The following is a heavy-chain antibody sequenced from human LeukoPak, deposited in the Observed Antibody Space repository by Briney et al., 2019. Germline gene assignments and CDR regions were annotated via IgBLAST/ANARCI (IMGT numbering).Heavy chain of an antibody. CDR3: ANVGNSGWYEGAY. CDR2: ISDDGSNK. CDR1: GFTFSSYG. V-gene: IGHV3-30*18. J-gene: IGHJ4*02. D-gene: IGHD6-19*01. Sequence: GGSLRLSCAASGFTFSSYGMHWVRQAPGKGLEWVAVISDDGSNKYCADSVRGRFTISRDNSKHALYLQMNSLRAEDTAVYYCANVGNSGWYEGAYWGQGTLVTVSS.